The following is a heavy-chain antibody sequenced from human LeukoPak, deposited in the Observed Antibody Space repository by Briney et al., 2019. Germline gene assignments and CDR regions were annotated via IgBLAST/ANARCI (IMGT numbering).Heavy chain of an antibody. J-gene: IGHJ4*02. CDR2: IYPNTGGT. Sequence: GASVKVSCKASGDTFTNSYLHWVRQAPGQGLEWMGWIYPNTGGTKSTQKFQGRVSMTRDTSINTAYMEMINLTSADTAVYYCAREPGTATGYWGQGTLVTVSS. D-gene: IGHD1-1*01. CDR3: AREPGTATGY. CDR1: GDTFTNSY. V-gene: IGHV1-2*02.